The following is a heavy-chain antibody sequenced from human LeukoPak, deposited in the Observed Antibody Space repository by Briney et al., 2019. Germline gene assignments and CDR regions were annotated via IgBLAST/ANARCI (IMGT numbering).Heavy chain of an antibody. J-gene: IGHJ5*02. CDR2: INPDSGNT. Sequence: GASVKVSCKASGYTFIGYYMHWVRQAPGQGFEWMGWINPDSGNTNYAQKFQGRVTMTRDTSSSTGYMELSRLRSDDTAVYYCARVSGWGGDPWGQGTLVIVSS. CDR3: ARVSGWGGDP. CDR1: GYTFIGYY. V-gene: IGHV1-2*02. D-gene: IGHD6-19*01.